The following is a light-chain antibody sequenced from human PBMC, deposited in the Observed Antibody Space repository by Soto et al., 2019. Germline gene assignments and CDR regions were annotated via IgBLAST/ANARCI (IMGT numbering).Light chain of an antibody. J-gene: IGKJ3*01. V-gene: IGKV1-33*01. CDR2: DAS. CDR1: QDITNY. CDR3: QQYDNLPFT. Sequence: DIHMTQSPSSLSASVRDRVTITCQASQDITNYLNWYKQKPWKAPKLLICDASNLEPGVPSMFSGSGSWTDVSFTISSQQPEDIATYYCQQYDNLPFTFGPGTKVDIK.